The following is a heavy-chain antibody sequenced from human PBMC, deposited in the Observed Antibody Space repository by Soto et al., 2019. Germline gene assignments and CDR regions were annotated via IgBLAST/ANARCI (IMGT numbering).Heavy chain of an antibody. CDR1: GYTFTSNA. J-gene: IGHJ4*02. V-gene: IGHV1-3*01. CDR3: ARVPYYDFWSGKTKPVGY. Sequence: GASVKVSCKASGYTFTSNAMHWVRQAPGQRLEWMGWINAGNGNTKYSQKFQGRVTITRDTSASTAYMELSSLRSEDTAVYYCARVPYYDFWSGKTKPVGYWGQGTLVTVSS. D-gene: IGHD3-3*01. CDR2: INAGNGNT.